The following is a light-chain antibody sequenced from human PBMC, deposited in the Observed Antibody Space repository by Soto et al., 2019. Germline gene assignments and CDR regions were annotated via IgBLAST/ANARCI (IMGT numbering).Light chain of an antibody. CDR2: EDN. CDR1: SGSIASNY. Sequence: NFMLTQPHSVSESPGKTVTISCTGSSGSIASNYVQWYQQRPGSAPTTVIYEDNQRPSGVPERFSGSIDSSSNSASLTISGPKTEDEADYYCQSYDSSNHVVFGGGTKLTVL. J-gene: IGLJ2*01. CDR3: QSYDSSNHVV. V-gene: IGLV6-57*02.